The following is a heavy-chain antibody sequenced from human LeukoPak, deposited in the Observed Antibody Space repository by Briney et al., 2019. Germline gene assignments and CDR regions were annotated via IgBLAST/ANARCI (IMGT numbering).Heavy chain of an antibody. D-gene: IGHD4-17*01. CDR1: GFSFSGYW. CDR2: ISGSGGST. V-gene: IGHV3-23*01. J-gene: IGHJ3*02. Sequence: GGSLRLSCAASGFSFSGYWMSWVRQAPGKGLEWVSAISGSGGSTYYADSVKGRFTISRDNSKNTLYLQMNSLRAEDTAVYYCAKHPYGDAPTDAFDIWGQGTMVTVSS. CDR3: AKHPYGDAPTDAFDI.